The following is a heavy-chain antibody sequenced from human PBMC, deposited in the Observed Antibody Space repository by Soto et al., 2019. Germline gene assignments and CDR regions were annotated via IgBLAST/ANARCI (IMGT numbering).Heavy chain of an antibody. Sequence: QVQLVESGGGLVKPGGSLRLSCSASGFSFSDYYMSWIRQGPGKGLEWVSYISGSGSTIYFADSVKGRFTISRDNGRNSLYMQMNSLRADDTAVYYCAKYCGSTHCYSDWGQGTLVTVSS. D-gene: IGHD2-2*01. CDR2: ISGSGSTI. V-gene: IGHV3-11*01. CDR1: GFSFSDYY. J-gene: IGHJ4*02. CDR3: AKYCGSTHCYSD.